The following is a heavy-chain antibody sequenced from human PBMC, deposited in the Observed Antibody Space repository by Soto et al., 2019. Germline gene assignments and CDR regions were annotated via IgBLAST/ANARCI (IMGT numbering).Heavy chain of an antibody. V-gene: IGHV2-26*01. CDR2: IFSNDEK. J-gene: IGHJ6*02. CDR1: GFSLSNARMG. CDR3: ARSIAVAVAVRYYGMDV. Sequence: QVTLKESGPVLVKPTETLTLTCTVSGFSLSNARMGVSWIRQPPGKALEWLAHIFSNDEKSYSTSLKSRLTISKDTSKSQVGHTMTNMDPADTATYYCARSIAVAVAVRYYGMDVWGQGTTVTVSS. D-gene: IGHD6-19*01.